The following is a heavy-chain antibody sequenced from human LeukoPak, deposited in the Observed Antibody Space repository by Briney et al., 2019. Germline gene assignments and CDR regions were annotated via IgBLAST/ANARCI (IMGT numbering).Heavy chain of an antibody. CDR1: GGSISSGSYY. V-gene: IGHV4-61*02. CDR3: ARRRRGDYGRGYFDY. J-gene: IGHJ4*02. D-gene: IGHD4-17*01. Sequence: SQTLSLTCTVSGGSISSGSYYWSWIRQPAGKGLEWIGRIYTSGSTNYNPSLKSRVTISVDTSKNQFSLKLSSVPAADTAVYYCARRRRGDYGRGYFDYWGQGTLVTVSS. CDR2: IYTSGST.